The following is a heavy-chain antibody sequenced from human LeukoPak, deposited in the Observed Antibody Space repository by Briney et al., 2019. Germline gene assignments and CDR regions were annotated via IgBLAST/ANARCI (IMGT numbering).Heavy chain of an antibody. CDR3: AVKFGELLGPYYYMDV. CDR1: GYTFTSYA. J-gene: IGHJ6*03. D-gene: IGHD3-10*01. Sequence: ASVKVSCKASGYTFTSYAISWVRQAPGQGLEWMGGIIPIFGTANYAQKFQGRVTITADESTSTAYMELSSLRSEDTAVYYCAVKFGELLGPYYYMDVWGKGTTVTISS. V-gene: IGHV1-69*13. CDR2: IIPIFGTA.